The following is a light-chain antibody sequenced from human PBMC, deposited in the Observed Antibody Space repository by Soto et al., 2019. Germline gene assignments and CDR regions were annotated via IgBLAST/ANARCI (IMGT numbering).Light chain of an antibody. Sequence: EIVMTQSPATLSVSPGERVTLSCRASQSVSGNLAWYQQKPGQAPRLLIYGASTRATGIPARFSGSGSGTEFTLTISSLQSEDFAVYYCQQYNNWPPLTFGQGTKVEIK. V-gene: IGKV3-15*01. CDR3: QQYNNWPPLT. CDR2: GAS. CDR1: QSVSGN. J-gene: IGKJ1*01.